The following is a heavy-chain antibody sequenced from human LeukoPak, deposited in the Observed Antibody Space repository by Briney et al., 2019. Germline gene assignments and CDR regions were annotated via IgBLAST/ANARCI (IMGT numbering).Heavy chain of an antibody. J-gene: IGHJ6*02. D-gene: IGHD6-19*01. Sequence: GGSLRLSCAASGFTFSSYSMNWVRQAPGKGLEWVSSISSSSSYIYYADSVKGRFTISRDNAKNSLYLQMNSLRAGDTAVYYCARDRAVASNVGYYYGMDVWGQGTTVTVSS. V-gene: IGHV3-21*01. CDR2: ISSSSSYI. CDR1: GFTFSSYS. CDR3: ARDRAVASNVGYYYGMDV.